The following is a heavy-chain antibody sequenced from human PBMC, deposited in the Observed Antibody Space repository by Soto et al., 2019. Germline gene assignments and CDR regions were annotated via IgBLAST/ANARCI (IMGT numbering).Heavy chain of an antibody. J-gene: IGHJ6*01. V-gene: IGHV1-18*01. CDR2: ISAYNGNT. CDR1: GYTFTSYG. D-gene: IGHD4-17*01. CDR3: ARDTARRNYYYYGMDV. Sequence: ASVKVSCKASGYTFTSYGISWVRQAPGQGLEWMGWISAYNGNTNYAQKLQGRVTMTTDTSTSTAYMELRSLRSDDTAVYYCARDTARRNYYYYGMDVWGQGTTVTVSS.